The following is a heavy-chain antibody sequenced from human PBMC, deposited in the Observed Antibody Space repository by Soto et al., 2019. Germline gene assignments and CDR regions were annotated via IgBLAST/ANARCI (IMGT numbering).Heavy chain of an antibody. D-gene: IGHD6-13*01. CDR2: ISSSSSTI. V-gene: IGHV3-48*02. Sequence: PGGSLRLSCAASGFTFSSYSMNWVRQAPGKGLEWVSYISSSSSTIYYADSVKGRFTISRDNAKNSLYLQMNSLRDEDTAVYYCARDPGYSSSWFTDYYYYGMDVWGQGTTVTV. J-gene: IGHJ6*02. CDR1: GFTFSSYS. CDR3: ARDPGYSSSWFTDYYYYGMDV.